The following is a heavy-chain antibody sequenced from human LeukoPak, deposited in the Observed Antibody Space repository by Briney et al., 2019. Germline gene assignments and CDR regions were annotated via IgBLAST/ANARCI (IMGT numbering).Heavy chain of an antibody. D-gene: IGHD6-19*01. V-gene: IGHV3-43D*03. Sequence: GGSLRLSCAASGFTFDDAMHWVRQAPGKGLEWVSLITWDGGSTYYADSVKGRFTISRDNSKNSLYLQMNSLRAEDTALYYCASAVAGAFDYWGQGTLVTVSS. CDR2: ITWDGGST. J-gene: IGHJ4*02. CDR1: GFTFDDA. CDR3: ASAVAGAFDY.